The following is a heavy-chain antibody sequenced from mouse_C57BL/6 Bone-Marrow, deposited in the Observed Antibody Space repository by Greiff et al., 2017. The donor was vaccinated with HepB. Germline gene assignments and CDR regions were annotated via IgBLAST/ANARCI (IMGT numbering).Heavy chain of an antibody. D-gene: IGHD2-5*01. V-gene: IGHV5-16*01. Sequence: EVQLVESEGGLVQPGSSMKLSCTASGFTFSDYYMAWVRQVPEKGLEWVANINYDGSSTYYLDSLKSRFIISRDNAKNILYMQMSSLKSEDTATYYCAREGYYSNPYWYFDVWGTGTTVTVSS. J-gene: IGHJ1*03. CDR3: AREGYYSNPYWYFDV. CDR1: GFTFSDYY. CDR2: INYDGSST.